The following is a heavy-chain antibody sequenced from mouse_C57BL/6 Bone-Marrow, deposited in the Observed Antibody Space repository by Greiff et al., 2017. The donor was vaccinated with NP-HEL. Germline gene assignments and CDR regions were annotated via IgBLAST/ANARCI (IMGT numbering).Heavy chain of an antibody. D-gene: IGHD2-12*01. CDR3: AGLRDYAMDY. CDR1: GYTFTDYY. V-gene: IGHV1-26*01. CDR2: INPNNGGT. J-gene: IGHJ4*01. Sequence: VQLQQPGPELVKPGASVKISCKASGYTFTDYYMNWVKQSHGKSLEWIGDINPNNGGTSYNQKFKGKATLTVDKSSSTAYMELRSLTSDDSAVYYCAGLRDYAMDYWGQGTSVTVSS.